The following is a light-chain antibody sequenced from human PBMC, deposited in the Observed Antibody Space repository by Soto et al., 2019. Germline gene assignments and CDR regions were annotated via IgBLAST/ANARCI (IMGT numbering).Light chain of an antibody. V-gene: IGKV1-5*01. CDR3: HQYNSYPLT. J-gene: IGKJ1*01. Sequence: DIQMTQSPSTLSASVGDRVTITCRASQSISSWLDWNQQKPGKAPKLLIYDASSLESGASSRFSGSGSGTECTLPVGSLQPYDFGTYYCHQYNSYPLTFDQVTKVVIK. CDR2: DAS. CDR1: QSISSW.